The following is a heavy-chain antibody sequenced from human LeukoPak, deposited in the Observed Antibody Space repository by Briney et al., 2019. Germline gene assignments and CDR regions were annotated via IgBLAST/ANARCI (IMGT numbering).Heavy chain of an antibody. Sequence: SETLSLTCTVSGGSISSYYWSWIRQPPGKGLEWIGYIYYSGSTNYNPSLKSRVTISVDTSKNLFSLKLSSVTAADTAVYYCAREKYYDSSGYLGSEAFDIWGQGTMVTVSS. CDR2: IYYSGST. V-gene: IGHV4-59*01. CDR1: GGSISSYY. CDR3: AREKYYDSSGYLGSEAFDI. D-gene: IGHD3-22*01. J-gene: IGHJ3*02.